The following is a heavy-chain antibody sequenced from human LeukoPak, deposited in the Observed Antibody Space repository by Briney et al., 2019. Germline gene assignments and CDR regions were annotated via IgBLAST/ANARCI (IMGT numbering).Heavy chain of an antibody. Sequence: GASVKVSCKASGYTFTGYYMHWVRQAPGQGLEWMGWINPNSGGTNYAQKFQGRVTMTRDTSISTAYMELSRLRSDDTAVYYCAREWDIVVVPAAIAPNWFDPWGQGTLVTVSS. J-gene: IGHJ5*02. CDR3: AREWDIVVVPAAIAPNWFDP. V-gene: IGHV1-2*02. CDR1: GYTFTGYY. CDR2: INPNSGGT. D-gene: IGHD2-2*02.